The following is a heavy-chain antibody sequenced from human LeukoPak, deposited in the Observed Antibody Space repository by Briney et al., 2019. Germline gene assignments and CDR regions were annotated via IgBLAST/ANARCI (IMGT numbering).Heavy chain of an antibody. V-gene: IGHV3-30*03. D-gene: IGHD4-17*01. CDR1: GFTFGSCW. Sequence: PGGSLRLSCAASGFTFGSCWMNWVRQAPGKGLEWVAVISYDGSNKYYADSVKGRFTISRDNSKNTLYLQMNSLRAEDTAVYYCARSATTVPACFDYWGQGTLVTVSS. J-gene: IGHJ4*02. CDR3: ARSATTVPACFDY. CDR2: ISYDGSNK.